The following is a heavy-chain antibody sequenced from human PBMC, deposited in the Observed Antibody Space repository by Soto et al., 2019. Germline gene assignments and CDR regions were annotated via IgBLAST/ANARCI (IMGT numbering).Heavy chain of an antibody. CDR3: ARDGSYDSSGYYYYDAFDI. V-gene: IGHV3-53*01. Sequence: EVQLVESGGGLIQPGGSLRLSCAASGFTVSSNYMSWVRQAPGKGLEWVSVIYSGGSTYYADSVKGRFTISRDNSKNTLYLQMNSLRAEDTAVYYCARDGSYDSSGYYYYDAFDIWGQGTMVTVSS. CDR1: GFTVSSNY. J-gene: IGHJ3*02. D-gene: IGHD3-22*01. CDR2: IYSGGST.